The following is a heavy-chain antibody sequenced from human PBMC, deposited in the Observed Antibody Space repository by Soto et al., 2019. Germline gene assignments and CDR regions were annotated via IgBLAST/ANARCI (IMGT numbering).Heavy chain of an antibody. Sequence: GESLKISCQDSGYGFTTKWISWVRQMPGKGLEWVGRVDPSDSYTDYSPSFRGHVIISVDRSVSTAYLEWSSLKASDSAIYYCVSHSSNTVAARAPFVQWGQGTMVTGS. CDR3: VSHSSNTVAARAPFVQ. CDR2: VDPSDSYT. V-gene: IGHV5-10-1*01. J-gene: IGHJ4*02. CDR1: GYGFTTKW. D-gene: IGHD6-6*01.